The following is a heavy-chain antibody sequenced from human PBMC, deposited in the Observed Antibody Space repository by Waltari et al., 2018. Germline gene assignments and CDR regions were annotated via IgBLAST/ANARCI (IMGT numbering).Heavy chain of an antibody. CDR2: FDPEDGET. CDR1: GYTLTELS. V-gene: IGHV1-24*01. J-gene: IGHJ4*02. D-gene: IGHD6-19*01. CDR3: AAVDFSSGWSLDY. Sequence: QVQLVQSGAEVKKPGAPVKVSCKVSGYTLTELSMHWVRQAPGKGLEWMGGFDPEDGETIYAQNFRGRVTMTEDSSTLTAYMELSSLRSEDTAVYYCAAVDFSSGWSLDYWGQGSLVTVSS.